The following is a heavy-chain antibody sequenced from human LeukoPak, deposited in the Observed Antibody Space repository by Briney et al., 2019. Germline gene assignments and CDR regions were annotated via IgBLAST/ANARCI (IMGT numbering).Heavy chain of an antibody. CDR3: AGGPDYYDSSGPDY. D-gene: IGHD3-22*01. CDR2: IIPIFGTA. Sequence: ASVKVSCKASGGTFSSYAISWVRQAPGQGLEWMGGIIPIFGTANYAQKFQGRVTITADESTSTAYMELSSLGSEDTAVYYCAGGPDYYDSSGPDYWGQGTLVTVSS. CDR1: GGTFSSYA. J-gene: IGHJ4*02. V-gene: IGHV1-69*13.